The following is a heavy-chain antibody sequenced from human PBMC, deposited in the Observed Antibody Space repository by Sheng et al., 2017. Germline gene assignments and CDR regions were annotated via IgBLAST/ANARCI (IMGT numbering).Heavy chain of an antibody. J-gene: IGHJ4*02. Sequence: EVQLVESGGGLVQPGGSLRLSCAASGFTFSDHYMDWVRQAPGKGLEWVGRTRNKANSYTTEYAASVKGRFTISRDDSKNSLYLQMNSLKTEDTAVYYCARDWERLELGDWGQGTLVTVSS. V-gene: IGHV3-72*01. D-gene: IGHD1-7*01. CDR1: GFTFSDHY. CDR3: ARDWERLELGD. CDR2: TRNKANSYTT.